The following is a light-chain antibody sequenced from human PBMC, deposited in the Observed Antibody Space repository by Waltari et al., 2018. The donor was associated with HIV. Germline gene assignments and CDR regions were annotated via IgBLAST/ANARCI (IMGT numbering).Light chain of an antibody. CDR3: SSYTSSISLV. CDR2: DVT. V-gene: IGLV2-14*03. Sequence: QSALPQPASVSGSPGQSITISCTGTNNDVGTYNYFSWYQQHPGKAPKLMIYDVTDRPSGVSDRFSGSKSGNTASLTISGLQAEDEADYYCSSYTSSISLVFGGGTKVTVL. J-gene: IGLJ3*02. CDR1: NNDVGTYNY.